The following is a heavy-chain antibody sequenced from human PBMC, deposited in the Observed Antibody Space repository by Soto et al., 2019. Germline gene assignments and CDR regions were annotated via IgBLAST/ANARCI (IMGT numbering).Heavy chain of an antibody. CDR2: ISAYNGNT. V-gene: IGHV1-18*01. CDR3: AGEGSLYYYDRSDADY. J-gene: IGHJ4*02. D-gene: IGHD3-22*01. Sequence: VQLVQSGAEVKKPGASVKVSCKASGYTFTSYGISWVRQAPGQGLEWMGWISAYNGNTNYAQKLQGRVTMTTDTATSTAYRGLRSLRSDDTAVYYCAGEGSLYYYDRSDADYWGQGTLVTVSS. CDR1: GYTFTSYG.